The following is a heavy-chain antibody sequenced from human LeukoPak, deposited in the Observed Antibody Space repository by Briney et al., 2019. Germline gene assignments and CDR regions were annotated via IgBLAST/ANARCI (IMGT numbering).Heavy chain of an antibody. Sequence: ASVKVSCKASGYSFSAHGISWVRQAPGQGLEWMGRISVYNGNTNYAERFQDRVTMTTDTSTSTAYMELRSLRSDDTAAYYCGRSGYRYSYDFDYYMDVWGKGTTITVSS. CDR1: GYSFSAHG. D-gene: IGHD5-18*01. J-gene: IGHJ6*03. CDR2: ISVYNGNT. CDR3: GRSGYRYSYDFDYYMDV. V-gene: IGHV1-18*01.